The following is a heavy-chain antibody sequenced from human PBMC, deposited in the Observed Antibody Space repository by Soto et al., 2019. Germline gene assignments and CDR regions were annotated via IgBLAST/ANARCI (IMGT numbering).Heavy chain of an antibody. CDR3: AREGPPIRAHNPPEYFQH. CDR1: GDSISTRSNY. V-gene: IGHV4-39*02. CDR2: IYYTGGT. J-gene: IGHJ1*01. Sequence: SETLPLTCTVSGDSISTRSNYWAWIRQPPGKGLEWIGSIYYTGGTYYNPSLKSRVTLFLDTSKNQFSLNLSSVTAADTAVYYCAREGPPIRAHNPPEYFQHWGQGTPVTVSS.